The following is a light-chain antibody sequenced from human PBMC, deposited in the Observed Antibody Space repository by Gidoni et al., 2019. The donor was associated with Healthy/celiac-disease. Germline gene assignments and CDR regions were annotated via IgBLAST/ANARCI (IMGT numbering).Light chain of an antibody. CDR1: QGISSY. Sequence: AIRMTQSPSSFSASTGDRVTITRRASQGISSYFAWYQQKPGKAPKLLIYASSTLHSGVPSRFSGSGSGTDFTLTISCLQSEDFATYYCQQYYSYPPYTFGQGTKLEIK. CDR3: QQYYSYPPYT. V-gene: IGKV1-8*01. CDR2: ASS. J-gene: IGKJ2*01.